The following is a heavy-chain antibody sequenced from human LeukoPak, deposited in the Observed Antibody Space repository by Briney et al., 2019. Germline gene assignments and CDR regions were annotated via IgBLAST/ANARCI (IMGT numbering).Heavy chain of an antibody. D-gene: IGHD3-22*01. J-gene: IGHJ4*02. CDR3: ARGLSSGYYKP. CDR2: IFYSGST. Sequence: SETLSLTCTVSGGSISSSSYYWGWIRQPPGKGLEWIGYIFYSGSTNYNPSLKSRVTISVDTSKNQFSLKLSSVTAADAAVYYCARGLSSGYYKPWGQGTLVTVSS. CDR1: GGSISSSSYY. V-gene: IGHV4-61*05.